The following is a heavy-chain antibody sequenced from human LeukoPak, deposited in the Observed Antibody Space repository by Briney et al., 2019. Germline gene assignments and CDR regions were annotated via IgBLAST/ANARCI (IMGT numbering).Heavy chain of an antibody. D-gene: IGHD4-17*01. J-gene: IGHJ4*02. Sequence: GGSLRLSCAASGFTSSTYGMHWVRQAPGKGLEWVAVISYAGSNKFYADSVKGRFTISRDNSKNTLYLQMNSLRAEDTAVYYCAKEFDYGDYYLDYWGQGTLVTVSS. CDR1: GFTSSTYG. V-gene: IGHV3-30*18. CDR3: AKEFDYGDYYLDY. CDR2: ISYAGSNK.